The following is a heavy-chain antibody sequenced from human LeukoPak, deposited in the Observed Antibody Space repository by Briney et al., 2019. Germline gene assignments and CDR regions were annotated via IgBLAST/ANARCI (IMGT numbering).Heavy chain of an antibody. V-gene: IGHV1-69*01. CDR3: AGDRGDNWSDP. Sequence: ASVKVSCKASGGTFSSYAISWVRQAPGQGLEWMGGIIPIFGTANYAQKFQGRVTITADESTSTAYMELSSLRSEDTAVYYCAGDRGDNWSDPGGQETRATVPS. CDR2: IIPIFGTA. CDR1: GGTFSSYA. D-gene: IGHD3-16*01. J-gene: IGHJ5*02.